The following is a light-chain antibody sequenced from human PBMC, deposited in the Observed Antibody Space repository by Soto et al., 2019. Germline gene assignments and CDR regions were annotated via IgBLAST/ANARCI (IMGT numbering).Light chain of an antibody. V-gene: IGLV1-40*01. CDR2: GNS. CDR1: SSNIGAGYD. CDR3: QSYDTSLSAVV. J-gene: IGLJ2*01. Sequence: QPVLTQPPSVSGAPGQRVTISCTGSSSNIGAGYDVHWYQHLPGTVPKLLIYGNSIRPSGVPDRFSGSKSGTSASLAITGLQAEDEADYYCQSYDTSLSAVVFGGGPKLTVL.